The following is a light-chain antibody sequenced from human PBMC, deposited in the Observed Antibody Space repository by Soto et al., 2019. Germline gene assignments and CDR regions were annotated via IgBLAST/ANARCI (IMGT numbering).Light chain of an antibody. V-gene: IGKV3-20*01. J-gene: IGKJ2*01. CDR1: QSISSSY. Sequence: PGERATLSCRASQSISSSYLAWYQQKPGQAPRLLIYAASSRATDIPDRFSGSGSGTDFTLTISRLEPEDFAVYYCQQYGSSSYTFGQGTQLEIK. CDR3: QQYGSSSYT. CDR2: AAS.